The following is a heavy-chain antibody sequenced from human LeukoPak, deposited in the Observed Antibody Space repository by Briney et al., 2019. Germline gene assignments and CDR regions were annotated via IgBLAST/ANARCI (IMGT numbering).Heavy chain of an antibody. CDR1: GFTFSSYW. V-gene: IGHV3-7*03. J-gene: IGHJ4*02. Sequence: GGSLRLSCAASGFTFSSYWMSWVRQAPGKGLEWVANIKQDGSEKYYVDSVKGRFTISRDNAKNSLYPQMNSLRAEDTAVYFCAKRGVVIRVILVGFHKEAYYFDSWGQGALVTVSS. CDR2: IKQDGSEK. CDR3: AKRGVVIRVILVGFHKEAYYFDS. D-gene: IGHD3-22*01.